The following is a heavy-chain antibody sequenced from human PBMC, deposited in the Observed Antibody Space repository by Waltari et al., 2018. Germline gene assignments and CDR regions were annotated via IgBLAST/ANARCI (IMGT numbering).Heavy chain of an antibody. V-gene: IGHV5-51*01. Sequence: EVQLVQSGAGVKKLGEFLMITCQGSGSSVSRYWIGWVRQMPGKGLEWMGIIYPVDSDTRYSPSSQGQVTISADKSISTAYLQWSSLKASDTAMYYCARHEVAARLPYYFDYWGQGTLVTVSS. J-gene: IGHJ4*02. CDR1: GSSVSRYW. D-gene: IGHD6-6*01. CDR2: IYPVDSDT. CDR3: ARHEVAARLPYYFDY.